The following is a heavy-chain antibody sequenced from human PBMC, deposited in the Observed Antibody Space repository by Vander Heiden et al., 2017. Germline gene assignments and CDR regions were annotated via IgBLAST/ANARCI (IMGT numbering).Heavy chain of an antibody. CDR2: IYYSGSN. J-gene: IGHJ5*02. CDR3: ARYGDYVGWFDP. V-gene: IGHV4-31*03. CDR1: GGSISSGGYY. D-gene: IGHD4-17*01. Sequence: QVQLQESGPGLVKPSQTLSLTCTVSGGSISSGGYYWSWIRQHPGKGREWIGYIYYSGSNYYNPSLKSRVTISVDTSKNQFSLKLSSVTAADTAVYYCARYGDYVGWFDPWGQGTLVTVSS.